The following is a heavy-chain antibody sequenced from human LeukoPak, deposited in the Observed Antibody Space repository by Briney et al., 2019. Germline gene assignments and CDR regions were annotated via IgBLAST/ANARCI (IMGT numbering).Heavy chain of an antibody. CDR3: AGEGGYCTGGTCHQFDY. CDR1: GFTFSSYE. Sequence: PGGSLRLSCAASGFTFSSYEMNWVRQAPGKGLEWVSYISRSGSTRYSADSVKGRFTISRDNAENSLYLQMHSLRAEDTAVYYCAGEGGYCTGGTCHQFDYWGQGTLVTVSS. V-gene: IGHV3-48*03. J-gene: IGHJ4*02. CDR2: ISRSGSTR. D-gene: IGHD2-15*01.